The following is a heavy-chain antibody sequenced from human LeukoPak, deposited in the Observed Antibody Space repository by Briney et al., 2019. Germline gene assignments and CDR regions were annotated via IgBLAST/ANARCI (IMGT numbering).Heavy chain of an antibody. J-gene: IGHJ6*03. Sequence: GGSLRLSCAASGFTFSSYAMSWVRQAPGKGLEWVSAISGSGGSTYYADSVKGRFTISRDNSKNTLYLQMNSLRAEDTAVYYCAKDEMLDKQQLASDYYYYYYMDVWGKGTTVTVSS. CDR2: ISGSGGST. V-gene: IGHV3-23*01. CDR3: AKDEMLDKQQLASDYYYYYYMDV. D-gene: IGHD6-13*01. CDR1: GFTFSSYA.